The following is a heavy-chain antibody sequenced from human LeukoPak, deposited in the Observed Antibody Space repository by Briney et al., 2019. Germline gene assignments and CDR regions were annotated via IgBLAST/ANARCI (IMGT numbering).Heavy chain of an antibody. J-gene: IGHJ5*02. CDR1: GFTFSSYA. CDR3: AKLPTGYPNWFDP. CDR2: ISGSGGST. D-gene: IGHD3-9*01. V-gene: IGHV3-23*01. Sequence: GGSLRLSCAASGFTFSSYAMHWVRQAPGKGLEWVSVISGSGGSTYYADSVKGRFTISRDNSKNTLYLQMNSLRAEDTAVYYCAKLPTGYPNWFDPWGQGTLVTVSS.